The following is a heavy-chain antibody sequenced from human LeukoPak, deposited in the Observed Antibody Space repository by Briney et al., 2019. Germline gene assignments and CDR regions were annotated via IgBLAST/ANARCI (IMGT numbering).Heavy chain of an antibody. CDR1: GGSFSGYY. V-gene: IGHV4-34*01. J-gene: IGHJ6*03. D-gene: IGHD3-22*01. CDR3: ARRPGSYYYDSSSYYYPYYYYMDV. CDR2: INHSGST. Sequence: PSETLSLTCAVYGGSFSGYYWSWIRQPPGKGLEWIGEINHSGSTNYNPSLKSRVTISVDTSKNQFSLELSSVTAADTAVYYCARRPGSYYYDSSSYYYPYYYYMDVWGKGTTVTVSS.